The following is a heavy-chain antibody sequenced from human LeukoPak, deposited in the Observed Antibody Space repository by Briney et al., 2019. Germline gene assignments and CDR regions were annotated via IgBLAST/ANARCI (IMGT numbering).Heavy chain of an antibody. D-gene: IGHD3-9*01. CDR2: ISAYNGNT. V-gene: IGHV1-18*01. Sequence: GASVKVSCKASGYTFTSYGISWVRQAPGQGLEWMGWISAYNGNTNYAQKLQGRVTMTTDTSTSTAYMELRSLRSDDTAVYYCARVGTSHYDILTGYHHFDYWGQGTLVTVS. CDR1: GYTFTSYG. J-gene: IGHJ4*02. CDR3: ARVGTSHYDILTGYHHFDY.